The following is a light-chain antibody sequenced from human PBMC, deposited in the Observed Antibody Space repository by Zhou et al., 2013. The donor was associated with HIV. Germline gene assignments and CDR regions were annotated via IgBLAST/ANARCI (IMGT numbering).Light chain of an antibody. J-gene: IGKJ2*03. CDR3: QQSYSLYS. Sequence: DIQMTQSPSSLSASVGDRVTITCRASQSIRNYLNWYQQKPGKPPRFLVYAASSLTSGVPSRFSGSGSGTDFTLTISSLQPEDFATYYCQQSYSLYSFGQGTKLEIK. CDR1: QSIRNY. V-gene: IGKV1-39*01. CDR2: AAS.